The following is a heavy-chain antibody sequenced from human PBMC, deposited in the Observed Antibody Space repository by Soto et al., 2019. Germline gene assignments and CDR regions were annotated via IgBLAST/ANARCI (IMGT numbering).Heavy chain of an antibody. CDR1: GYTFTSYG. CDR3: ASDRGRFGSGSYYNVGWFDP. Sequence: QVQLVQSGTEVKKPGASVKVSCKASGYTFTSYGVSWARQAPGQGLERMGWISAYNGNTNYAQKLQDRDTMTTDTSTSTTYMELRSLRSDDTAVYYCASDRGRFGSGSYYNVGWFDPWGQGTLVTVSS. D-gene: IGHD3-10*01. V-gene: IGHV1-18*01. CDR2: ISAYNGNT. J-gene: IGHJ5*02.